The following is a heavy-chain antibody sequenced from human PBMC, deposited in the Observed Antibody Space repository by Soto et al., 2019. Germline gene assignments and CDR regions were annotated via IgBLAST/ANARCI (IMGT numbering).Heavy chain of an antibody. CDR1: GFTFSSYA. CDR2: ISGSGGST. J-gene: IGHJ4*02. D-gene: IGHD3-22*01. V-gene: IGHV3-23*01. CDR3: ARPYYYDSSGYSDPLFDY. Sequence: PGGSLRLSCAASGFTFSSYAMSWVRQAPGKGLEWVSAISGSGGSTYYADSVKGRFTISRDNAKNSLYLQMNSLRAEDTAVYYCARPYYYDSSGYSDPLFDYWGQGTLVTVSS.